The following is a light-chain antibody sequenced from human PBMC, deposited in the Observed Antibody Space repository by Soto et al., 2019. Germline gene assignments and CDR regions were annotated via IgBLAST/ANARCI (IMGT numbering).Light chain of an antibody. J-gene: IGKJ1*01. CDR3: QQYNKWPQT. CDR2: GAS. V-gene: IGKV3-20*01. CDR1: QSVSNNY. Sequence: EIVLTQSPGTLSLSPGERATLSCRASQSVSNNYLAWYQQKPGQAPRLLIYGASNRATGIPARFSGSGSDTEFTLTISSLQPEDFGNYYCQQYNKWPQTFGQGTKVDIK.